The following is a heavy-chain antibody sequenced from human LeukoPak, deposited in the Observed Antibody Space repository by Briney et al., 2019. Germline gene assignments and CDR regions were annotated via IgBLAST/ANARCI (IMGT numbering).Heavy chain of an antibody. J-gene: IGHJ4*02. D-gene: IGHD2-2*01. CDR1: GFTFNSYS. V-gene: IGHV3-48*04. CDR2: IISSSNTI. CDR3: APGYCSSTSCLHYFVH. Sequence: QPGGSLRLSCAASGFTFNSYSMNWVRQAPGKGLEWVSYIISSSNTIYYADSVKGRFTISRDNAQNSLYLQMNSLRAEDTAVYYCAPGYCSSTSCLHYFVHWGQGTLVTVSS.